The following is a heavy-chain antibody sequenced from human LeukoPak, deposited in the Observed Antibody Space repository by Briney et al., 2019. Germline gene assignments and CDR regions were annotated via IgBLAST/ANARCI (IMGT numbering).Heavy chain of an antibody. CDR1: GFSFDDYA. V-gene: IGHV3-9*01. D-gene: IGHD3-10*01. CDR3: AKDSRGSGSRYYGMAV. CDR2: ISWDGGSI. Sequence: GGSLRLSCAASGFSFDDYAMHWVRQAPGKGLEWVSGISWDGGSIGYADSVKGRFTISRDNAKNSLYLQMNSLRAEDRAVCYCAKDSRGSGSRYYGMAVWRQGATVTVSS. J-gene: IGHJ6*01.